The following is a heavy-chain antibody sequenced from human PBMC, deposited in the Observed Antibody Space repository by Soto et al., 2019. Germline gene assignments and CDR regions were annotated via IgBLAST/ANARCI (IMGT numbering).Heavy chain of an antibody. D-gene: IGHD3-22*01. CDR3: ERDLTPGDYYASSGYYYWFDP. J-gene: IGHJ5*02. Sequence: PSETLSLTCTVSGGSISSYYWSWIRQPAGKGLEWIGRIYTSGSTNYNPSLKSRVTMSVDTSKNQFSLKLSSVTAADTAVYYCERDLTPGDYYASSGYYYWFDPWGQGTLVTVSS. CDR1: GGSISSYY. V-gene: IGHV4-4*07. CDR2: IYTSGST.